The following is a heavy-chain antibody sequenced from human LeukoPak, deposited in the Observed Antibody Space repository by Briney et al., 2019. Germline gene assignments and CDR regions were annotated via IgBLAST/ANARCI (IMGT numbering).Heavy chain of an antibody. J-gene: IGHJ4*02. Sequence: PSETLSLTCTVSGGSISSYYWSWIRQPPGKGLEWIGYIYYSGSTNYNPSLKSRVTISVDTATNQFSLKVRSVTAADTAVYYCARVQDYYDDSGPFDYWGQGTLVTVSS. D-gene: IGHD3-22*01. CDR1: GGSISSYY. V-gene: IGHV4-59*01. CDR3: ARVQDYYDDSGPFDY. CDR2: IYYSGST.